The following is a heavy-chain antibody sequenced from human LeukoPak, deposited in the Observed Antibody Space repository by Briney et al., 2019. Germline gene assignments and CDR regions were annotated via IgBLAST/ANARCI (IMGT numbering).Heavy chain of an antibody. Sequence: ASVKVSCKASGYTFTGYYMHWVRQAPGQGLEWMGWINPNSGGTNYAQKFQGRVTMTRDTSISTAYMELSRPRSDDTAVYYCARVEETATSYWGQGTLVTVSS. CDR1: GYTFTGYY. J-gene: IGHJ4*02. V-gene: IGHV1-2*02. CDR2: INPNSGGT. CDR3: ARVEETATSY.